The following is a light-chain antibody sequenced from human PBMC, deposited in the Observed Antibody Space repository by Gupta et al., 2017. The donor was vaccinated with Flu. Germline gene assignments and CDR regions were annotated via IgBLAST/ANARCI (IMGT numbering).Light chain of an antibody. J-gene: IGKJ5*01. CDR2: GAS. V-gene: IGKV3-15*01. CDR3: QHENYGPPGVT. Sequence: TLSVSPGERATLACRASQSVSRNLAWYPTKPVHAPMLLIYGASPRATGIQARFSGSGDGTEVTLTISSRQSEDFALYYCQHENYGPPGVTFSQGTRLEIK. CDR1: QSVSRN.